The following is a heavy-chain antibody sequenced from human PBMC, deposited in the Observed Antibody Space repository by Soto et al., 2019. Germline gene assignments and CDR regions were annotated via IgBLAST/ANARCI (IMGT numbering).Heavy chain of an antibody. CDR1: GGSFSGYY. V-gene: IGHV4-34*01. CDR3: ASSYDSRDY. J-gene: IGHJ4*02. D-gene: IGHD3-22*01. Sequence: PSETLSLTCAVSGGSFSGYYWSWIRQSPGKGPEWIGEINHSGTTTYNPSLKSRVTISVDTSKNQFSLKLSSVTAADTAVYYCASSYDSRDYWGQGTLVTVSS. CDR2: INHSGTT.